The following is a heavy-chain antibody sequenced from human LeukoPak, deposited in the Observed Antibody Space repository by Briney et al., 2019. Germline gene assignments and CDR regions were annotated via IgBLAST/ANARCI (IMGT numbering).Heavy chain of an antibody. J-gene: IGHJ4*02. CDR2: IYYSGST. Sequence: SETLSLTCTASGGSINNYYWSWIRQPPGKGLEWIGYIYYSGSTNYNPSLKSRVSISVDTSKNQFSLKLSSVTAADTAMYYCARANYYDSGSYYWGQGTLVTVSS. CDR1: GGSINNYY. V-gene: IGHV4-59*01. CDR3: ARANYYDSGSYY. D-gene: IGHD3-10*01.